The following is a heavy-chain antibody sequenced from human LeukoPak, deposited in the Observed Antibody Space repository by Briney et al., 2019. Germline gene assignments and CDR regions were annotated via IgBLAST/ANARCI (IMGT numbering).Heavy chain of an antibody. CDR2: IFPGDSET. CDR1: GYSFTTYW. CDR3: ARHLAAAGYNDY. V-gene: IGHV5-51*01. Sequence: GESLKISCKASGYSFTTYWIGGVRQMPGKGLEWMGIIFPGDSETRYSPSFQGEVTISADKSISTAYLQWSSLKASDTAMYYCARHLAAAGYNDYWGQGTLVTVSS. J-gene: IGHJ4*02. D-gene: IGHD6-13*01.